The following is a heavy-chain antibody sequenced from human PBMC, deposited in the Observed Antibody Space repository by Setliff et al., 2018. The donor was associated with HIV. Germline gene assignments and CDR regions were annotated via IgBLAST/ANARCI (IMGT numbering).Heavy chain of an antibody. V-gene: IGHV1-2*06. CDR1: GYTFTGYY. CDR2: INPNSGGT. J-gene: IGHJ6*03. Sequence: ASMKVSCKASGYTFTGYYMHWVRQAPGQGLEWMGRINPNSGGTNYAQKFQGRVTMTRDTSISTAYMELSRLRSDDTAVYYCARGGVTFYYYYYYMDVWGKGTTVTVSS. CDR3: ARGGVTFYYYYYYMDV. D-gene: IGHD4-4*01.